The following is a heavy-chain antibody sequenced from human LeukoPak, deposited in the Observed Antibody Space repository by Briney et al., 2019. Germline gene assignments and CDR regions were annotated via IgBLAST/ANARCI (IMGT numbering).Heavy chain of an antibody. J-gene: IGHJ4*02. V-gene: IGHV1-8*01. CDR1: GYSFTNYD. D-gene: IGHD7-27*01. Sequence: ASVKVSCKASGYSFTNYDINWVRQATGHGLEWMGWMNPNSGTVGYAQKFQGRVTMTRNASISAAYMELSSLTSEDAAVYYCTRGASDYWGENYFDYWAREAWSPSPQ. CDR2: MNPNSGTV. CDR3: TRGASDYWGENYFDY.